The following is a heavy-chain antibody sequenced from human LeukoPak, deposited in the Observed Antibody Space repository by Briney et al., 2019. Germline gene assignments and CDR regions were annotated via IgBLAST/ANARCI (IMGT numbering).Heavy chain of an antibody. CDR3: ARFKGYYYGSGIEDYYYYYMDV. CDR1: GGSFSGYY. J-gene: IGHJ6*03. CDR2: INHSGST. D-gene: IGHD3-10*01. Sequence: SETLSLTCAVYGGSFSGYYWSWIRQPPGKGLEWIGEINHSGSTNYNPSLKSRVTISVDTSKNQFSLKLSSVTAADTAVYYCARFKGYYYGSGIEDYYYYYMDVWGKGTTVTVSS. V-gene: IGHV4-34*01.